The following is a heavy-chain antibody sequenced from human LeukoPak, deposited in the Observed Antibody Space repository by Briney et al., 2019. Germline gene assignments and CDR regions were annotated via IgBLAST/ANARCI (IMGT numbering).Heavy chain of an antibody. CDR1: GFTFSSFS. Sequence: GGSLRLSRAASGFTFSSFSLHWVRQPPGKGLEWVSSISGSSSSIYYAGSVNGRFTVSRDNAESTVFLHMSSLRVEDTATYYCARGPHGDLDYWGQGTLVAVSS. D-gene: IGHD4-17*01. V-gene: IGHV3-21*01. CDR3: ARGPHGDLDY. J-gene: IGHJ4*02. CDR2: ISGSSSSI.